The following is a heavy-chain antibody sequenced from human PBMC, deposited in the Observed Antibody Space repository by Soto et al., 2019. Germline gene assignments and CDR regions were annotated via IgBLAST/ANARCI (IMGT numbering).Heavy chain of an antibody. CDR1: GFTFSSYA. D-gene: IGHD5-18*01. J-gene: IGHJ4*02. Sequence: LRLSCAASGFTFSSYAMSWVRQAPGKGLEWVSAISGSGGSTYYADSVKGRFTISRDNSKNTLYLQMNSLRAEDTAVYYCAKDTRGYSYGYYFDYWGQGTLVTVSS. CDR2: ISGSGGST. V-gene: IGHV3-23*01. CDR3: AKDTRGYSYGYYFDY.